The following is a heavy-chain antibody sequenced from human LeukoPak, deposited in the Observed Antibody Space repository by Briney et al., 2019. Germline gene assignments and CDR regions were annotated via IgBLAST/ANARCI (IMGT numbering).Heavy chain of an antibody. V-gene: IGHV4-4*07. CDR2: IYTSGST. CDR1: GGSISSYY. Sequence: SETLILTCSVSGGSISSYYWSWIRQPAGKGLEWIGRIYTSGSTNYNPSLKSRVTMSVDTSKNQFSLKLSSVTAADTAVYYCAKHTVTRVWYFDLWGRGTLVTVSS. J-gene: IGHJ2*01. D-gene: IGHD4-17*01. CDR3: AKHTVTRVWYFDL.